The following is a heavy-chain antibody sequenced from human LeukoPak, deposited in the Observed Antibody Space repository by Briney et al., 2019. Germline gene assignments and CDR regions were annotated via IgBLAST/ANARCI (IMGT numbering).Heavy chain of an antibody. CDR1: GGTFSSYA. CDR2: IIPIFGTA. Sequence: GASVKVSCKASGGTFSSYAISWVRQAPGQGLEWMGGIIPIFGTANYAQKFQGRVTITADESMSTAYMELSSLRSEDTAVYYCASPGNGGLLASRGDAFDIWGQGTMVTVSS. D-gene: IGHD4-23*01. CDR3: ASPGNGGLLASRGDAFDI. J-gene: IGHJ3*02. V-gene: IGHV1-69*13.